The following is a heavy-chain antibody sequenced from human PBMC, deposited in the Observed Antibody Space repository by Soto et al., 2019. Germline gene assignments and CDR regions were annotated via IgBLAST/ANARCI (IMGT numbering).Heavy chain of an antibody. D-gene: IGHD3-22*01. Sequence: QVQLVQSGAEVKKPGSSVKVSCKASGGTFSSYAFSWVRQAPGQGLEWMGGIIPVFGATNYAQTFQGRVTITADASTSTAYMELSSLRSEDTAVYYCPGSPEWSYALSQLVITTFAFYWGQGTLVTVSP. J-gene: IGHJ4*02. V-gene: IGHV1-69*01. CDR2: IIPVFGAT. CDR3: PGSPEWSYALSQLVITTFAFY. CDR1: GGTFSSYA.